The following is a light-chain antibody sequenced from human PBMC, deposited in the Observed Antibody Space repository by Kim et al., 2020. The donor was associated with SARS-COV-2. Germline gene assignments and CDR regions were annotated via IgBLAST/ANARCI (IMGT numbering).Light chain of an antibody. J-gene: IGKJ4*01. V-gene: IGKV1-27*01. CDR3: QSYDSSPLT. CDR2: ETS. CDR1: QDIGNY. Sequence: DIQMTQSPSSLSASVGDRVTITCRASQDIGNYLGWYQQKPGKAPKLLIYETSTLQSGVPSRFSGRGSGTDFTLTISSLQPEDVATYYCQSYDSSPLTCGGGTKVEIK.